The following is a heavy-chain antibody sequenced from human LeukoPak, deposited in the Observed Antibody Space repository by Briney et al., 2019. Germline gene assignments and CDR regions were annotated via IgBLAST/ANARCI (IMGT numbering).Heavy chain of an antibody. CDR3: ARDRLASGWSTLDY. V-gene: IGHV4-31*03. CDR2: IYYSGST. CDR1: GDPVGSGDFY. D-gene: IGHD6-19*01. J-gene: IGHJ4*02. Sequence: SETLSLTCTVSGDPVGSGDFYWSWIRQHPGMGLEWIAYIYYSGSTYYNPSLRGRLDISLDKSKNQFSLNLRSMTAADTAVYYCARDRLASGWSTLDYWGQGTLVIVSS.